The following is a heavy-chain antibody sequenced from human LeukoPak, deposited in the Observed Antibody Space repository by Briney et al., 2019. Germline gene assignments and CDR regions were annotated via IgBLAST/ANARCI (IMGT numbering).Heavy chain of an antibody. J-gene: IGHJ5*02. CDR2: IYHSGST. Sequence: SETLSLTCGVSGHSMISDYYWGWIRQPPRKGLEWIGSIYHSGSTHYNPSLKSRVTISVDTSKNQFSLKLSSVTASDTAIYYCARNVSADFSNRHHKWFDPWGQGTLVTVPS. V-gene: IGHV4-38-2*01. D-gene: IGHD2-8*01. CDR3: ARNVSADFSNRHHKWFDP. CDR1: GHSMISDYY.